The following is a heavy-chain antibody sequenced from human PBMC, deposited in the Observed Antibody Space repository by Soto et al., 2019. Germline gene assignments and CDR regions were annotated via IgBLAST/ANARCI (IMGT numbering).Heavy chain of an antibody. V-gene: IGHV3-9*01. CDR3: TKALFH. Sequence: EVQLVESGGGLVQPGRSLTLSCAASGFTFDDYAMHWVRQAPGKGLEWVSSINWNSGRIAYADSVKGRFIISRDNAKNSLYLDMNSLRPEDTALYYCTKALFHWGQGTLVTVSS. J-gene: IGHJ4*02. CDR1: GFTFDDYA. CDR2: INWNSGRI.